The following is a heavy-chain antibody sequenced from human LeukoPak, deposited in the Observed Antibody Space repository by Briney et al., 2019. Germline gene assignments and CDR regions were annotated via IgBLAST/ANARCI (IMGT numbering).Heavy chain of an antibody. CDR3: ARDDVHFDY. V-gene: IGHV3-21*01. Sequence: GGSLSLSCAASGFTFSSYSMNWVRQAPGKGLEWVSSISSSSSSIYYADSVKRRFTISRDTDKNSLYLQINSMRADDTALYYFARDDVHFDYWGQETLVTVSS. D-gene: IGHD6-6*01. CDR1: GFTFSSYS. J-gene: IGHJ4*02. CDR2: ISSSSSSI.